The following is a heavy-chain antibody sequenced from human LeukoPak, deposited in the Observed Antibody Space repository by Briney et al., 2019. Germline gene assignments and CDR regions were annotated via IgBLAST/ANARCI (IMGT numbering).Heavy chain of an antibody. D-gene: IGHD3-22*01. Sequence: SETLSLTCTVSGGSISSYYWSWIRQPPGKGLEWIGYIYYSGSTNYNPSLKSRVTISVDTSKNQFSLKLSSVAAADTAVYYCARDSSGYYSYFDYWGQGTLVTVSS. V-gene: IGHV4-59*01. CDR1: GGSISSYY. CDR2: IYYSGST. CDR3: ARDSSGYYSYFDY. J-gene: IGHJ4*02.